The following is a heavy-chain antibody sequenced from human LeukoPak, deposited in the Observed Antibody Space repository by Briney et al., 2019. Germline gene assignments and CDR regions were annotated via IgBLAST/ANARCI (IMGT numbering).Heavy chain of an antibody. V-gene: IGHV4-34*01. D-gene: IGHD5-12*01. J-gene: IGHJ4*02. CDR1: GGSFSGYY. Sequence: SETLSLTCAVYGGSFSGYYWSWIRQPPGKGLEWIGEINHSGSTNYNPSLKSRVTISVDTSKNQFSLKLSSVTAADTAVYYCARASASLRDGYNSGHFDYWGQGTLVTVSS. CDR2: INHSGST. CDR3: ARASASLRDGYNSGHFDY.